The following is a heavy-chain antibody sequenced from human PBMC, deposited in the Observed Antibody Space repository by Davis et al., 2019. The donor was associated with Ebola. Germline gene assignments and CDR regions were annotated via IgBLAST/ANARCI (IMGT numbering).Heavy chain of an antibody. CDR1: GYTFTSYG. CDR2: ISAYNGNT. D-gene: IGHD3-16*01. V-gene: IGHV1-18*01. CDR3: ARVPVPRGDLAWFDP. J-gene: IGHJ5*02. Sequence: ASVKVSCKASGYTFTSYGISWVRQAPGQGLEWMGWISAYNGNTNYAQKLQGRVTMTTDTSTSTAYMELRSLRSDDTAVYYCARVPVPRGDLAWFDPWGQGTLVTVSS.